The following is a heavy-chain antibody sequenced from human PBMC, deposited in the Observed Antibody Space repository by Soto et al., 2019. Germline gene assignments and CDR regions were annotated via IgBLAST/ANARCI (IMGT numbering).Heavy chain of an antibody. D-gene: IGHD1-1*01. J-gene: IGHJ4*02. V-gene: IGHV4-59*08. CDR2: IYYSGST. CDR3: ARLRRPGTTLLDY. CDR1: GGSISSYY. Sequence: SETLSLTCTVSGGSISSYYWSWIRQPPGKGLEWIGYIYYSGSTNYNPSLKSRVTISVDTSKNQFSLKLSSVTAADTAVYYCARLRRPGTTLLDYWGQGTLVTVSS.